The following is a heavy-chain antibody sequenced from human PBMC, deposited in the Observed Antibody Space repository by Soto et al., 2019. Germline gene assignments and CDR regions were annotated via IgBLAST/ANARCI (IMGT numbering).Heavy chain of an antibody. CDR1: GYTFTSYG. V-gene: IGHV1-18*04. CDR3: ARGRYCSSTSCPRYYYYYGMGV. J-gene: IGHJ6*02. D-gene: IGHD2-2*01. CDR2: ISAYNGNT. Sequence: ASVKVSCKASGYTFTSYGISWVRQTPGQGLEWMGWISAYNGNTNYAKKLQGRVTMTTDTSTSKAYMEGSSLRSDGTAVYYCARGRYCSSTSCPRYYYYYGMGVWGQGTTVTVSS.